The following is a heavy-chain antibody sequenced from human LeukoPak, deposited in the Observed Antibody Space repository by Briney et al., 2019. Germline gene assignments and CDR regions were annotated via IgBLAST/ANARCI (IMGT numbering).Heavy chain of an antibody. D-gene: IGHD6-6*01. J-gene: IGHJ5*02. CDR2: INHGGST. CDR1: GGSFSGYY. V-gene: IGHV4-34*01. CDR3: ARGHALVIAARPGWFDP. Sequence: SETLSLTCAVYGGSFSGYYWSWIRQPPGKGLEWIGEINHGGSTNYNPSLKSRVTISVDTSKNQFSLKLSSVTAADTAVYYCARGHALVIAARPGWFDPWGQGTLVTVSS.